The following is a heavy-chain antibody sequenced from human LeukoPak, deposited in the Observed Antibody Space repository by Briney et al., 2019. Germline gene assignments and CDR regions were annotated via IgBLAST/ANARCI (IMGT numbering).Heavy chain of an antibody. D-gene: IGHD6-13*01. CDR1: GGSFSSYY. Sequence: SETLSLTCAVYGGSFSSYYWSWIRQSPGRGLEWIGEINHSESTYYNPSLKSRVTISEDTSKNQFSLKLSSVTAADAAVYYCARGVRIADYWGQGTLVTVSS. J-gene: IGHJ4*02. CDR2: INHSEST. V-gene: IGHV4-34*01. CDR3: ARGVRIADY.